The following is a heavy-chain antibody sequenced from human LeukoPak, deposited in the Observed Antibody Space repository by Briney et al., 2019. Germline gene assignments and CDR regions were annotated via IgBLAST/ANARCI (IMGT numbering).Heavy chain of an antibody. CDR1: GGSISSGDYY. CDR2: IYHSGST. CDR3: ARGWYDAFDI. V-gene: IGHV4-30-2*01. J-gene: IGHJ3*02. Sequence: PSETLSLTCIVSGGSISSGDYYWSWIRQPPGKGLEWIGYIYHSGSTYYNPSLKSRVTISVDRSKNQFSLKLSSVTAADTAVYYCARGWYDAFDIWGQGTMVTVSS. D-gene: IGHD6-19*01.